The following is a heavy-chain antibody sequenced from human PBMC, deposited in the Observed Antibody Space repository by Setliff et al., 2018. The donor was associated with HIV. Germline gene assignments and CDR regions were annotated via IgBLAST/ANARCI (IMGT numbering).Heavy chain of an antibody. D-gene: IGHD3-10*01. V-gene: IGHV1-69*13. Sequence: SVKVSCKASGGNFSNYAISWVRQAPGQGLEWMGGIIPIFGSTKYAQKFQGRVTITADESTSTADMELSSLRSEDTAVYYCARDDHYYDSGSYYSDWYFDLWGRGTLVTVSS. CDR2: IIPIFGST. CDR3: ARDDHYYDSGSYYSDWYFDL. CDR1: GGNFSNYA. J-gene: IGHJ2*01.